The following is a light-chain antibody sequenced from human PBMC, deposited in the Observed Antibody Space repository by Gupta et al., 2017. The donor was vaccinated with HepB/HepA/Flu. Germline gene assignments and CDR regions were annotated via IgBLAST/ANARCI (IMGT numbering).Light chain of an antibody. CDR1: SPNVGRSF. CDR2: RNY. CDR3: AAWDNSLRHAA. J-gene: IGLJ2*01. V-gene: IGLV1-47*01. Sequence: QSVLTQSPSASGTPGQRVTIPCSGSSPNVGRSFVYWYQQFPGAAPKLLIYRNYQRPSGVPDRFSASKSGSSASLAISGLRSEDDAHYYCAAWDNSLRHAAFGGGTKLTAL.